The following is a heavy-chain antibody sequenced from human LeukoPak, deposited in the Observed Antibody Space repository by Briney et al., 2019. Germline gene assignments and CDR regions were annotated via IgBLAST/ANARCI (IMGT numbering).Heavy chain of an antibody. V-gene: IGHV6-1*01. CDR3: ARGTPFAI. D-gene: IGHD1-7*01. J-gene: IGHJ3*02. CDR2: TYYRSKWFN. Sequence: SQTLSLTCAISGDSVSSNRSAWNWIRQSPSRGLGWLGRTYYRSKWFNDYAVSVKSRITISPDTSKNQFSLQLNSVTLEDTAVYYCARGTPFAIWGQGTMITVSS. CDR1: GDSVSSNRSA.